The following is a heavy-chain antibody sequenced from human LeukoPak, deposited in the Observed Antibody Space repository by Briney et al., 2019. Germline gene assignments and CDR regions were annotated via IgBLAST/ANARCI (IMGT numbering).Heavy chain of an antibody. CDR3: ASYRFDWFGNFRYFDY. D-gene: IGHD3-9*01. CDR2: ISSSGGST. J-gene: IGHJ4*02. Sequence: GGSLRLSCAASGFTFSDYAMSWVRQAPGKGLDWVSAISSSGGSTFYADSVKGRFTISRDSSKNTLYLQMNSLRAEDTAVYYCASYRFDWFGNFRYFDYWGQGTLVTVSS. V-gene: IGHV3-23*01. CDR1: GFTFSDYA.